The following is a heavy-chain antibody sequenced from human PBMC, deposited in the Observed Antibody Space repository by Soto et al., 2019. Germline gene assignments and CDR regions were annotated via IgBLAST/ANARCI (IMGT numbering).Heavy chain of an antibody. J-gene: IGHJ4*02. V-gene: IGHV3-48*01. Sequence: GGSLRLSCAASGFTFSSYSMNWVRQAPGKGLEWVSYISSSSSAMYYADSVKGRFTISRDNVKNSLYLQMNSLRAEDTAVYYCARDYGSGYVVDYWGQGTLVTVSS. CDR3: ARDYGSGYVVDY. CDR2: ISSSSSAM. D-gene: IGHD5-12*01. CDR1: GFTFSSYS.